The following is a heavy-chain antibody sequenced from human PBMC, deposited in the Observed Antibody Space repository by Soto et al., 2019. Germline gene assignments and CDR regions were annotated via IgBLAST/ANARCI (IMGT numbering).Heavy chain of an antibody. D-gene: IGHD3-22*01. CDR1: GFTFSSYA. Sequence: EVQLLDSGGGLVQPGGSLRLSCAASGFTFSSYAMSGVRQAPGKGLEWVSAISGSGGSTYYADSVKGQFTISRDNSKNTLYLQMNSLRAEDTAVYYCAKDYYDSSGGFDYWGQGTLVTVSS. CDR2: ISGSGGST. J-gene: IGHJ4*02. V-gene: IGHV3-23*01. CDR3: AKDYYDSSGGFDY.